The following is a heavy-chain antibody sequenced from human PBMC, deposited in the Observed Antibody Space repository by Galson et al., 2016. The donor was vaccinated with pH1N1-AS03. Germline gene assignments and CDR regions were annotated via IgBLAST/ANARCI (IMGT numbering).Heavy chain of an antibody. J-gene: IGHJ4*02. CDR1: GYTFSNYG. Sequence: SVKVSCKASGYTFSNYGTTWVRQAPGQGLQWMGWIKNNNDNTIYGQNFQGRVTLTTDPSTNTAYMELKNLRSDDTGVYYCARALEEYLLRDYSSVFDSWGQGTLVTVSS. V-gene: IGHV1-18*01. CDR3: ARALEEYLLRDYSSVFDS. D-gene: IGHD2/OR15-2a*01. CDR2: IKNNNDNT.